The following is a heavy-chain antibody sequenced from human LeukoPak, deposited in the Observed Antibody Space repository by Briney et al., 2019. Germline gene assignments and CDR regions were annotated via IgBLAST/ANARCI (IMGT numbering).Heavy chain of an antibody. J-gene: IGHJ5*02. Sequence: SETLSLTCTVSGGSISSGDYYWSWIRQPPGKGLEWIGYIYYSGSTYYNPSLKSRVTISVDTSKNQFSLKLRSVTAADTAVYYCATVVPAAIGGWFAPWGQGTLVTASS. CDR2: IYYSGST. V-gene: IGHV4-30-4*01. CDR3: ATVVPAAIGGWFAP. CDR1: GGSISSGDYY. D-gene: IGHD2-2*01.